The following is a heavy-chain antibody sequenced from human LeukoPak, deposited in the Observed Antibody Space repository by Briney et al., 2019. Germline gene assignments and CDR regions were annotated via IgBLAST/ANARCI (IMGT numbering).Heavy chain of an antibody. V-gene: IGHV4-39*02. CDR1: GGSISSSSYY. D-gene: IGHD6-13*01. J-gene: IGHJ4*02. CDR3: AKDPSIAAAGMVDY. Sequence: SETLSLTCTVSGGSISSSSYYWGWIRQPPGKGLEWIGSIYYSGSTYYNPSLKSRVTISVDTSKNQFSLKLSSVTAADTAVYYCAKDPSIAAAGMVDYWGQGTLVTVSS. CDR2: IYYSGST.